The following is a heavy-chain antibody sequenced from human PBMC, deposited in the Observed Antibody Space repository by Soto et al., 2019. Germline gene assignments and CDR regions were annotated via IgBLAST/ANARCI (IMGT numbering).Heavy chain of an antibody. J-gene: IGHJ6*02. CDR3: TTGSVEGV. CDR2: IKRKIAGEAT. Sequence: EVQLVESGGDLVKPGGSLRISCAASGFSFSNAWMNWVRQAPGKGLEWVGRIKRKIAGEATDYAGPVKGRFTVFRDDSKSALYLQMNSLKGDDTAVYYCTTGSVEGVWGQGTTVTVS. CDR1: GFSFSNAW. V-gene: IGHV3-15*07. D-gene: IGHD2-15*01.